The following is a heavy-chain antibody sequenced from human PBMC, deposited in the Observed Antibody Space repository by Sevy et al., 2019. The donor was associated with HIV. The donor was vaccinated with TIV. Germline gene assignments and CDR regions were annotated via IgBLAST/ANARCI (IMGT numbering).Heavy chain of an antibody. D-gene: IGHD1-1*01. CDR2: INPKSGDT. CDR3: VREDVTGPNTILSFDV. CDR1: GYIFSDYN. Sequence: ASVKVSCKSTGYIFSDYNMHWVRQAPGQGLEWMALINPKSGDTIYPQRFRDRVSMTRDTSMCTAHMELSGLTSDDTAVYYCVREDVTGPNTILSFDVWGQGTMVTDSS. V-gene: IGHV1-2*06. J-gene: IGHJ3*01.